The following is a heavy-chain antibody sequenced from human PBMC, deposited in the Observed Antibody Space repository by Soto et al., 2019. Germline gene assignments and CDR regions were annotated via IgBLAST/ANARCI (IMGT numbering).Heavy chain of an antibody. CDR1: SGSISGCF. J-gene: IGHJ5*02. CDR2: IHYTGSS. V-gene: IGHV4-59*01. CDR3: AKEGRIAATGTWFDP. D-gene: IGHD2-15*01. Sequence: SETLSLTCTASSGSISGCFWSCIRQPPGKELELIAYIHYTGSSYYNPSLKSRVTISIDTSKNQFSLKLSSVSDADTAVYYCAKEGRIAATGTWFDPWGQGTLVTVSS.